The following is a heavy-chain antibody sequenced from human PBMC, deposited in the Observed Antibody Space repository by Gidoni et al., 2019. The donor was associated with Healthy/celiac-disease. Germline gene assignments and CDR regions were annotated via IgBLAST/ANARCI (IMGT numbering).Heavy chain of an antibody. D-gene: IGHD3-16*02. V-gene: IGHV3-15*01. CDR1: GFTFSNAW. CDR2: IKSKTDGGTT. J-gene: IGHJ6*02. Sequence: EVQLVESGGGLVKPGGSLRLSCAASGFTFSNAWMSWVRQAPGKGLEWVGRIKSKTDGGTTDYAAPVKGRFTISRDDSKNTLYLQMNSLKTEDTAVYYCTTGPIMITFGGVIAGYYYGMDVWGQGTTVTVSS. CDR3: TTGPIMITFGGVIAGYYYGMDV.